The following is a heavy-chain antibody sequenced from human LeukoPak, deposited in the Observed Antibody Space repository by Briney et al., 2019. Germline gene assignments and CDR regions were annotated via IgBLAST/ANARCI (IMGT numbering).Heavy chain of an antibody. CDR1: GFTFNTYW. CDR2: INSDGSST. Sequence: SGGSLRLSCAASGFTFNTYWMHWVRQAPGKGLVWVSRINSDGSSTSYADSMKGRFTISRDNAKNTLYLQMNSLRAEDTAVYYCARDYDYVWGSYRFPTGAFDIWGQGTMVTVSS. V-gene: IGHV3-74*01. J-gene: IGHJ3*02. CDR3: ARDYDYVWGSYRFPTGAFDI. D-gene: IGHD3-16*02.